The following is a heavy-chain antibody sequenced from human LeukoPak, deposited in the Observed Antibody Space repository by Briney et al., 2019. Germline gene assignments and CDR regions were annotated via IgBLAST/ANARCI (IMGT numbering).Heavy chain of an antibody. CDR3: ARHKGAIEMATIFGAFDY. Sequence: GESLKISCKGSGYSFTSYCISWVCQMPGKGLEWMGRIDPSDSYTNYSPSFQGHVTISADKSISTAYLQWSSLKASDTAMYYCARHKGAIEMATIFGAFDYWGQGTLVTVSS. D-gene: IGHD5-24*01. J-gene: IGHJ4*02. CDR1: GYSFTSYC. CDR2: IDPSDSYT. V-gene: IGHV5-10-1*01.